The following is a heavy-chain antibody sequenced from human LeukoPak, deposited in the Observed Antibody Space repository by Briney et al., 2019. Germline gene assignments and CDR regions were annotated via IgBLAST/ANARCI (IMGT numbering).Heavy chain of an antibody. J-gene: IGHJ3*02. Sequence: GGSLRLSCAASGFTFSSYGMHWVRQAPGKGLEWVAVIWYDGSNKYYADSVKGRFTISRDNSKNTLYLQMNSLRAEDTAVYYCAREGGDDILTGHDAFDIWGQGTMVTVSS. D-gene: IGHD3-9*01. CDR2: IWYDGSNK. CDR1: GFTFSSYG. CDR3: AREGGDDILTGHDAFDI. V-gene: IGHV3-33*01.